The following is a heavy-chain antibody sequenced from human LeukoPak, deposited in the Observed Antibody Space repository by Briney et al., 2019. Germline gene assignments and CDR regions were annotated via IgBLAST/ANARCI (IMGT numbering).Heavy chain of an antibody. Sequence: PSETVSLTCAVSGGSISSSNWWTWVRQSPGKGLEWIGEIYYSGSTNYNPSLKSRITISVDKSKNQFSLKLSSVSAADTAVYYCARERSGSEIFARSFDIWGQGTMVTVSS. J-gene: IGHJ3*02. V-gene: IGHV4-4*02. CDR1: GGSISSSNW. CDR3: ARERSGSEIFARSFDI. D-gene: IGHD3-3*01. CDR2: IYYSGST.